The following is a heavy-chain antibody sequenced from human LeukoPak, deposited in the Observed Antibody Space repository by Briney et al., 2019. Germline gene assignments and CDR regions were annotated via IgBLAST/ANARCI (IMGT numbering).Heavy chain of an antibody. V-gene: IGHV3-30*18. J-gene: IGHJ6*02. CDR3: AKVLLGVTLFYGMDV. D-gene: IGHD1-26*01. CDR2: ISYDGNSQ. Sequence: GGSLRLSCAASGFTFNNYGMHWVRQAPGKGLEWVAVISYDGNSQYYADSVKGRFTISRGNSKNTLYLQMNSLRADDTAVFYCAKVLLGVTLFYGMDVWGQGTTVTVSS. CDR1: GFTFNNYG.